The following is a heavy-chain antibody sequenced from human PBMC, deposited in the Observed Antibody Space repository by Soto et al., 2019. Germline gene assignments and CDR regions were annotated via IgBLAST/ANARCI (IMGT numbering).Heavy chain of an antibody. V-gene: IGHV5-51*01. D-gene: IGHD1-26*01. J-gene: IGHJ6*02. CDR1: GYSFTSYW. CDR2: IYPGDSDT. CDR3: ARLGDGDNYYYSYYGMAV. Sequence: GDSLKISCKGSGYSFTSYWIGWVRQMPGKGLEWMGIIYPGDSDTRYSPSFQGQVTISADKSISTAYLQWSSLKASDTAMYDCARLGDGDNYYYSYYGMAVRGPRTTVTVSS.